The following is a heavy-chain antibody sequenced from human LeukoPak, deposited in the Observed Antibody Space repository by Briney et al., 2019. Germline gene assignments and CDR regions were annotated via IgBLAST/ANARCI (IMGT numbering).Heavy chain of an antibody. D-gene: IGHD6-25*01. Sequence: GGSLRLSCAASGFTFSNYWMHWARQAPGKGLVWVSRIKSDGSTTSYADSVKGRFTISRDNAKNTLYLQMNSLRAEDTAVYYCARVGARLGAFDIWGQGTMVTVSS. J-gene: IGHJ3*02. CDR3: ARVGARLGAFDI. CDR2: IKSDGSTT. CDR1: GFTFSNYW. V-gene: IGHV3-74*01.